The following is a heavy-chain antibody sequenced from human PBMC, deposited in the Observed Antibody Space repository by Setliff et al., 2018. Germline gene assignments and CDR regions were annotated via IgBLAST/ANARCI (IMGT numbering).Heavy chain of an antibody. V-gene: IGHV4-38-2*01. CDR1: GYSISSGYY. Sequence: SSETLSLTCAVSGYSISSGYYWGWIRQPPGKGLEWIGNIYHSGSTYYNPSLKSRVTISVDTSKNQFSLKPTSVTAADTAVYYCARHGLQFLEWLSAFDYWGQGTLVTVSS. CDR3: ARHGLQFLEWLSAFDY. J-gene: IGHJ4*02. CDR2: IYHSGST. D-gene: IGHD3-3*01.